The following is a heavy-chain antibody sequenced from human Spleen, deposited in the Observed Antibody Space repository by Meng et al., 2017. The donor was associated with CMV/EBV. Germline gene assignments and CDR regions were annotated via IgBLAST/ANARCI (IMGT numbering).Heavy chain of an antibody. CDR2: IDYDGVNY. Sequence: GESLKISCGTSGFRFRTYDMHWIRQTPGKGLEWLATIDYDGVNYNHADSVKGRFTISRDNSKNTLYLQMNSLRAEDTAVYYCAKDWVDYGDYAGPDYWGQGTLVTVSS. CDR1: GFRFRTYD. CDR3: AKDWVDYGDYAGPDY. J-gene: IGHJ4*02. D-gene: IGHD4-17*01. V-gene: IGHV3-30*02.